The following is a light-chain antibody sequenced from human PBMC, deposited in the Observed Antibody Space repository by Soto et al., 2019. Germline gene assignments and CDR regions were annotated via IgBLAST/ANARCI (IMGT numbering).Light chain of an antibody. CDR1: QSVSGNY. CDR2: GAS. Sequence: EIVLTQSPGTLSLSPGERATLSCRARQSVSGNYLAWNQQKPGQAPRLLIYGASSRATGTPDRFRGSGSGTDFTLTISRLEPEDFAVYYCQQYGDSLPYTFGQGTKLEIK. J-gene: IGKJ2*01. CDR3: QQYGDSLPYT. V-gene: IGKV3-20*01.